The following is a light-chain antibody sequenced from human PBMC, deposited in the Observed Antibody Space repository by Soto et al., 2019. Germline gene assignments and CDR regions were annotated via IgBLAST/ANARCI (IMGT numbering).Light chain of an antibody. J-gene: IGLJ3*02. CDR3: QSYDSSSLWV. CDR1: SGSIASNY. V-gene: IGLV6-57*01. CDR2: EDN. Sequence: LTQPPSASGSPGKTVTISCTRSSGSIASNYVQWYQQRPGRSPTTVIYEDNQRPSGVPDRFSGSIDSSSNSASLTISGLKTEDEADYYCQSYDSSSLWVFGGGTKLTVL.